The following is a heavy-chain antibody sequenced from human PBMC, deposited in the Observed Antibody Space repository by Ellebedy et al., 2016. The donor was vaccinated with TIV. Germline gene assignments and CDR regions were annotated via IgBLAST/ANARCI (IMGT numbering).Heavy chain of an antibody. V-gene: IGHV3-7*01. CDR2: INQGGSER. J-gene: IGHJ3*01. CDR3: ATDGSYGDFRSPAHAFEH. CDR1: GFSFRSYW. Sequence: GESLKISCGTSGFSFRSYWMSWVRQAPGKGLEWVANINQGGSERHYVDSVKGRFTISRDNAKNSLYLQMNSLRAEDTAVYYCATDGSYGDFRSPAHAFEHWGQGTMVSVSS. D-gene: IGHD4-17*01.